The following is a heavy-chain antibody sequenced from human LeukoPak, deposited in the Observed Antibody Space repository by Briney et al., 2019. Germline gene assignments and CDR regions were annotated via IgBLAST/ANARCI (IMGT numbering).Heavy chain of an antibody. CDR3: ARGEPTVTTNAPIAFDI. Sequence: RGSLRLSCAASGFTFSNYAMTWVRQAPGKGLEWVSSISSSSSYIYYADSVKGRFTISRDNAKNSLYLQMNSLRAEDTAVYYCARGEPTVTTNAPIAFDIWGQGTMVTASS. J-gene: IGHJ3*02. D-gene: IGHD4-17*01. CDR2: ISSSSSYI. CDR1: GFTFSNYA. V-gene: IGHV3-21*01.